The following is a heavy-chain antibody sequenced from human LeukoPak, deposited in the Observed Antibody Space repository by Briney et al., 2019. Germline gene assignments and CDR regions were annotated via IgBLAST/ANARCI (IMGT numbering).Heavy chain of an antibody. V-gene: IGHV4-31*03. CDR2: ISHIGTT. CDR3: ARGVQGWFAP. Sequence: PSQTLSLTCTVSGDSISSGAYYWTWVRQYPGTGLEWIGYISHIGTTYNNPSLKSRVSISVDTSRNQLSLRLTSVTAADTAVYYCARGVQGWFAPWGQGTLVTVSS. J-gene: IGHJ5*02. CDR1: GDSISSGAYY. D-gene: IGHD3-10*01.